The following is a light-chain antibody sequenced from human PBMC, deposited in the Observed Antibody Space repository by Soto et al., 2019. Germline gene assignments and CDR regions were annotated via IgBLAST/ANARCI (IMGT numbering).Light chain of an antibody. Sequence: IQMTQSPSSLSASIGDRVTITCRASQGIGVRLAWFQQKPGKAPQYLIQSESTLQSGVPSRFSGSGSGTEFILTINSLQPEDVAIYYCLQVNSFPRTFGQGTKVDIK. CDR3: LQVNSFPRT. V-gene: IGKV1-12*01. J-gene: IGKJ1*01. CDR2: SES. CDR1: QGIGVR.